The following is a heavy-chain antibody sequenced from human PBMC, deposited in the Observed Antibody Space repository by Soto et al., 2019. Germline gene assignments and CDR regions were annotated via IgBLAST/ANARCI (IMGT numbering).Heavy chain of an antibody. CDR3: ARPVEVDNWNYRHAFDI. CDR2: IYPGDSDT. CDR1: GYSFTSYW. J-gene: IGHJ3*02. D-gene: IGHD1-7*01. V-gene: IGHV5-51*01. Sequence: GESLKISCKGSGYSFTSYWIGWVRQMPGKGLEWMGIIYPGDSDTRYSPSFQGQVTISADKSISTAYLQWSSLKASDTAMYYCARPVEVDNWNYRHAFDIWGQGTMVTVSS.